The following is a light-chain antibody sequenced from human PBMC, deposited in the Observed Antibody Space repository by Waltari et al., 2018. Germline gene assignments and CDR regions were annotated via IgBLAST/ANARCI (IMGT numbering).Light chain of an antibody. V-gene: IGLV7-46*01. CDR2: DTF. J-gene: IGLJ3*02. CDR1: IGAVTSGHY. Sequence: QAVVTQEPSLTVSPGGTVPLTGDSSIGAVTSGHYPYCFQQQPGQAPKTLIYDTFKKQSWTPARFSGSLLGGRAALTLSGAQPEDEADYYCFLFYNGVRVFGGGTKLTVL. CDR3: FLFYNGVRV.